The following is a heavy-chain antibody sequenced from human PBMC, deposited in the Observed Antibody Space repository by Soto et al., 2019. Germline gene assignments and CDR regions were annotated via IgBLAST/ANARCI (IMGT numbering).Heavy chain of an antibody. Sequence: GESLKISCKGSGYSFTSYWIGWVRQMPGKGLEWMGIIYPGDSDTRYSPSFQGQVTISADKSISTAYLQWSSLKASDTAMYYCARQSCSSTSCYFGGMDVWGQGTTVTVSS. CDR1: GYSFTSYW. CDR3: ARQSCSSTSCYFGGMDV. J-gene: IGHJ6*02. CDR2: IYPGDSDT. D-gene: IGHD2-2*01. V-gene: IGHV5-51*01.